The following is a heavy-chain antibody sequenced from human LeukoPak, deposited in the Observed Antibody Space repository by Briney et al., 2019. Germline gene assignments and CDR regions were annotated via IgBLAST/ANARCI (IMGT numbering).Heavy chain of an antibody. J-gene: IGHJ5*02. CDR2: INPNSGGT. CDR3: ARADRLDGAPYLIGP. CDR1: GCAFTDYY. Sequence: ASVKLSCKTSGCAFTDYYLHWVRQAPGQGLEWMGWINPNSGGTSSAQKFQGRFTMTRDTSITTVYMEVAWLTSEDTAIYYCARADRLDGAPYLIGPWGQGTLVTVSS. V-gene: IGHV1-2*02. D-gene: IGHD2-21*01.